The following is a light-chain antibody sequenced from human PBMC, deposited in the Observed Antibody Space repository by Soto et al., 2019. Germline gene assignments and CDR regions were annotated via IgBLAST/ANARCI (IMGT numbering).Light chain of an antibody. CDR2: GAS. Sequence: EIVLTQSPGTLSLSPGERATLSCRASQRVSSSYLAWYQQKPGQAPRLLIYGASSRATGIPDRFSGSGSGTAFTLTISRLEPEDFAVYYCQPYGSSPLVTFGQGTKVEIK. CDR3: QPYGSSPLVT. V-gene: IGKV3-20*01. CDR1: QRVSSSY. J-gene: IGKJ1*01.